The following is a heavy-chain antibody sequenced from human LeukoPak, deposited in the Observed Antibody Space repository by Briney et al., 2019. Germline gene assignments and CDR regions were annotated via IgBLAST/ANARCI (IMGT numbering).Heavy chain of an antibody. Sequence: GGSLRLSCVASGFTFSNYNMNWVRQAPGKGLEWVAVISYDGSNKYYADSVKGRFTISRDNSKNTLYLQMNSLRAEDTAVYYCARDRIPYGGNSGVDYWGQGTLVTVSS. CDR1: GFTFSNYN. V-gene: IGHV3-30-3*01. CDR2: ISYDGSNK. D-gene: IGHD4-23*01. J-gene: IGHJ4*02. CDR3: ARDRIPYGGNSGVDY.